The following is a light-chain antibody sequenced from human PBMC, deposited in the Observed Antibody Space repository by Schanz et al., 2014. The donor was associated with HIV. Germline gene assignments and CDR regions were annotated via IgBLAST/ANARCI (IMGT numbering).Light chain of an antibody. Sequence: EIVLTQSPGTLSLSPGERGTLSCRASQSVKSNFIGWYQQKPGQAPRLLIFSASNRATGIPDRFSGGVSGTDFTLTISRVEPEDYAVYYCQQYGSSPWTFGQGTRVDVK. CDR2: SAS. CDR1: QSVKSNF. CDR3: QQYGSSPWT. J-gene: IGKJ1*01. V-gene: IGKV3-20*01.